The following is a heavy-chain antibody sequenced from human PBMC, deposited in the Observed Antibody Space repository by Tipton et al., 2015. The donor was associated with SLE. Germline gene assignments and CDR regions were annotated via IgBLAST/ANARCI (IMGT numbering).Heavy chain of an antibody. V-gene: IGHV4-39*07. CDR3: ARHRGYFTVSDYIDY. CDR2: IYHDGST. CDR1: GGSINTTSYY. J-gene: IGHJ4*02. Sequence: TLSLTCTVSGGSINTTSYYWGWIRQPPGKGLEWIANIYHDGSTYYNPSLKSRVTISVDTSKNQFSLKLTSVTAADTAVFYCARHRGYFTVSDYIDYWGQGTLVTVSS. D-gene: IGHD2-8*01.